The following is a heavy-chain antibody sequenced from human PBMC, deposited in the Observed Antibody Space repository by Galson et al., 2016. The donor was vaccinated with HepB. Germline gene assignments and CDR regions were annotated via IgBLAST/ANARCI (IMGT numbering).Heavy chain of an antibody. CDR2: IYNDGYT. CDR3: ARGHAYGGSGDFDY. Sequence: SLRLSCAASGFTVNNNYMTWVRQAPEKGLEWVAVIYNDGYTYYADSVMGRFTISRDNSKNTLYLQMNSLSAEDTAVYYCARGHAYGGSGDFDYWGQGNLVTVSS. V-gene: IGHV3-53*01. J-gene: IGHJ4*02. CDR1: GFTVNNNY. D-gene: IGHD4-23*01.